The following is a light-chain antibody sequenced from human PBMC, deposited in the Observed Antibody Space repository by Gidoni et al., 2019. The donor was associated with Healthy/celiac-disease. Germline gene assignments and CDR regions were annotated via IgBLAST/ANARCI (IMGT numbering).Light chain of an antibody. J-gene: IGKJ1*01. CDR2: WAS. Sequence: DIVMTQPPDSLAVSLGERATINCKSSQSVLYSSNHKNYLAWYQQKPGQPPKLLIYWASTRESGVPDRFSGSGSGTDFTLTISSLQAEDVAVYYCQQYYSTPPWTFGQGTKVEIK. V-gene: IGKV4-1*01. CDR3: QQYYSTPPWT. CDR1: QSVLYSSNHKNY.